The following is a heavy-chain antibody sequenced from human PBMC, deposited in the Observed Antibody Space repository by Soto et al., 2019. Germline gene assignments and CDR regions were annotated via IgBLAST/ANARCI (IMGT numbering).Heavy chain of an antibody. Sequence: SETLSLTCSVSGFSITSGYFLVWIRQPPGKGLEWIGSIFHTGTTHYSPSLKNRATIFLDRSKNQFSLKLTSVTAADTAIYYCARDGLRYFDSSGYYSGPPLDYWGQGARVTVSS. CDR3: ARDGLRYFDSSGYYSGPPLDY. D-gene: IGHD3-22*01. CDR2: IFHTGTT. CDR1: GFSITSGYF. J-gene: IGHJ4*02. V-gene: IGHV4-38-2*02.